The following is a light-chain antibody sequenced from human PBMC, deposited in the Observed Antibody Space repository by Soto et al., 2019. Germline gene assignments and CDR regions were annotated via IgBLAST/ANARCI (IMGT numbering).Light chain of an antibody. CDR2: GAS. Sequence: DIKMTQSPSSLSASVGDRVTITCRASQNILTHLNWYQQKPGKAPRLLIYGASTLQSGVPSWFSGSGSGTDFTLTIRSLQPEDFATYFCQQSYSSPWTFGQGTKVDIK. CDR3: QQSYSSPWT. J-gene: IGKJ1*01. CDR1: QNILTH. V-gene: IGKV1-39*01.